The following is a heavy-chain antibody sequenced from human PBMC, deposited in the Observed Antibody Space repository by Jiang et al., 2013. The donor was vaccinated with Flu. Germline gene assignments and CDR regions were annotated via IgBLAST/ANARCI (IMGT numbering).Heavy chain of an antibody. CDR1: GGTFSAYA. CDR2: AIPTLGEA. CDR3: ARWGAAAA. Sequence: SGAEVKKPGSSVRVSCEASGGTFSAYAINWVRQAPGQGLEWMGRAIPTLGEANYAQKFQGRATFTADTSTTTAYMELSSLTSEDTAMYYCARWGAAAAWGQGTLVIVSS. J-gene: IGHJ5*02. D-gene: IGHD6-13*01. V-gene: IGHV1-69*04.